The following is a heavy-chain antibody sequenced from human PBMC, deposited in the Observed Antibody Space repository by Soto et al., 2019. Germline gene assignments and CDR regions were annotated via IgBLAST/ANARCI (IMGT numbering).Heavy chain of an antibody. V-gene: IGHV3-15*07. D-gene: IGHD3-10*01. CDR3: ARDRTDGSPGAGPMDV. CDR1: GFTFSNAW. Sequence: PGGSLRLSCAASGFTFSNAWMNWVRQAPGKGLEWVGRIKSKTDGGTTDYAAPVKGRFTISRDDSKNTLYLQMNSLRAEDTAVYHCARDRTDGSPGAGPMDVWGQGTTGTVSS. CDR2: IKSKTDGGTT. J-gene: IGHJ6*02.